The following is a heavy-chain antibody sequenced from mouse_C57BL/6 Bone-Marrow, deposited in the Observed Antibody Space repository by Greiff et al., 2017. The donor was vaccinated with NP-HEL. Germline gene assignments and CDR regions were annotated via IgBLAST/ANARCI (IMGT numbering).Heavy chain of an antibody. Sequence: EVKLMESGGGLVQPGGSLSLSCAASGFTFTDYYMSWVRQPPGKALEWLGFIRNKANGYTTEYRASVKGRFTISRDNSQSILYRQMNALRAEDSAAYYCARYWWYFDVWGTGTTVTVSS. CDR3: ARYWWYFDV. CDR2: IRNKANGYTT. V-gene: IGHV7-3*01. CDR1: GFTFTDYY. J-gene: IGHJ1*03.